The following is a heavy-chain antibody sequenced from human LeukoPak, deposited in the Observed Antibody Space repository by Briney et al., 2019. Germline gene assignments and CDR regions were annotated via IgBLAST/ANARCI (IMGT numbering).Heavy chain of an antibody. CDR1: GGSISSYY. J-gene: IGHJ4*02. CDR2: ISYSGTT. D-gene: IGHD3-10*01. CDR3: ARSGEKYSPLGC. Sequence: PSETLSLTCTVSGGSISSYYWSWIRQPPGKGLEWIEYISYSGTTNYNPSLKSRVTISVDTSKNQFSLNLTSLTATDTAVYYCARSGEKYSPLGCWSQGTLVTVSS. V-gene: IGHV4-59*01.